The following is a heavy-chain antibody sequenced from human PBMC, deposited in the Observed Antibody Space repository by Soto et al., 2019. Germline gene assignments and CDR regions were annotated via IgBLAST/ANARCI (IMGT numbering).Heavy chain of an antibody. CDR1: GYTFTNY. J-gene: IGHJ4*02. Sequence: QAQLVQSGAEAKRPGTSVKVSCKVSGYTFTNYFHWIRQAPGQGLEWRGWMNLIDGDTEYARKFQGRVTLTRATSITTAYRELISLTSADTAVYYFARENWSYVDWCQGTLVTVSS. V-gene: IGHV1-2*02. CDR3: ARENWSYVD. D-gene: IGHD1-26*01. CDR2: MNLIDGDT.